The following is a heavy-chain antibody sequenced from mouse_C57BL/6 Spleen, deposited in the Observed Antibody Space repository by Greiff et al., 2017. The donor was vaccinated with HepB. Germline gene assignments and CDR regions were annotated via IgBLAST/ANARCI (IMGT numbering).Heavy chain of an antibody. CDR2: ILPGNGST. CDR1: GYTFTGYW. V-gene: IGHV1-9*01. Sequence: QVQLQQSGAELMKPGASVKLSCKATGYTFTGYWIEWVKQRPGHGLEWIGEILPGNGSTNYNEKFKGKATFTADTSSNTAYMQLSSLTSEDSAISTGASAYGSSLDFDYWGQGTTLTVSA. CDR3: ASAYGSSLDFDY. D-gene: IGHD1-1*01. J-gene: IGHJ2*01.